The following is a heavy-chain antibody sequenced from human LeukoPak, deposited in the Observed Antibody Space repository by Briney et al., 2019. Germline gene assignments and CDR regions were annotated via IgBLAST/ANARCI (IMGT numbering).Heavy chain of an antibody. Sequence: ASVKVSCKDSGYTFTSYAMHWVRQAPGQRLEWMGWINAGNGNTKYSQKFQGRVTITRDTSASTAYMELSSLRSEDTAVYYCARGTVTTNFDYWGQGTLVTVSS. CDR3: ARGTVTTNFDY. CDR2: INAGNGNT. CDR1: GYTFTSYA. V-gene: IGHV1-3*01. D-gene: IGHD4-17*01. J-gene: IGHJ4*02.